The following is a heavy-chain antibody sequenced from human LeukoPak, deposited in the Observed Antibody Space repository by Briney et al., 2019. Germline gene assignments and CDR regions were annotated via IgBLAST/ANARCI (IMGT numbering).Heavy chain of an antibody. D-gene: IGHD3-16*02. J-gene: IGHJ4*02. Sequence: SETLSLTCTVSGGSISSYYWSWIRQPAGKGLEWIGRIYTSGSTNYNPSLKSRVTMSVDTSKNQFSLKLSSVTAADTAVYYCAREYYDYVWGSYRFDYWGQGALVTVSS. V-gene: IGHV4-4*07. CDR1: GGSISSYY. CDR2: IYTSGST. CDR3: AREYYDYVWGSYRFDY.